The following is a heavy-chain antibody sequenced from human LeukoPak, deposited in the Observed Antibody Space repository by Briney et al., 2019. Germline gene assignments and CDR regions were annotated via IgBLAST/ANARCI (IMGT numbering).Heavy chain of an antibody. CDR1: GFTFSTYG. CDR3: ARVAWRGGALDY. CDR2: ISSSSGTI. Sequence: GGSLRLSCAASGFTFSTYGMNWVRQAPGKGLEWVSYISSSSGTIYYADSVKGRFTISRDNAKNSLYLQMNSLRDEDTAVYYCARVAWRGGALDYWGQGTLVTVSS. D-gene: IGHD2-21*01. J-gene: IGHJ4*02. V-gene: IGHV3-48*02.